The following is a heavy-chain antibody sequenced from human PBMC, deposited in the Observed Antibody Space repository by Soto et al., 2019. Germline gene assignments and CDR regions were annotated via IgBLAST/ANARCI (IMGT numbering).Heavy chain of an antibody. D-gene: IGHD3-22*01. CDR2: IYYSGST. CDR1: GGSISSGGYY. CDR3: ASLVYSSGYYVIDY. Sequence: QVQLQESGPGLVKPSQTLSLTCTVSGGSISSGGYYWSWIRQHPGKGREWIGYIYYSGSTYYNPSLKSRVTISVDTSKNQFSLKLSSVTAADTAVYYCASLVYSSGYYVIDYWGQGTLVTVSS. V-gene: IGHV4-31*03. J-gene: IGHJ4*02.